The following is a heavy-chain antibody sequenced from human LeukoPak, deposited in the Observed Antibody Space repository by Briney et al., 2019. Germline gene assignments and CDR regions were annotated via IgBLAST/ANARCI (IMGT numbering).Heavy chain of an antibody. CDR3: AREGADSGSDPSRTLYYYYYYMDV. CDR1: GGSISSGSYY. Sequence: SETLSLTCTVSGGSISSGSYYWSWIRQPAGKGLEWIGRIYTSGSTNYNPSLKSRVTISVDTSKNQFSLKLSSVTAADTAVYYCAREGADSGSDPSRTLYYYYYYMDVWGKGTTVTVSS. CDR2: IYTSGST. J-gene: IGHJ6*03. V-gene: IGHV4-61*02. D-gene: IGHD5-12*01.